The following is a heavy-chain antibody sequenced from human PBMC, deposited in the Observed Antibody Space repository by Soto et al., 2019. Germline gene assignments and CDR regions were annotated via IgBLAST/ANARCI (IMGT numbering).Heavy chain of an antibody. D-gene: IGHD2-15*01. J-gene: IGHJ4*02. Sequence: QVQLVQSGAEVKKPGSSVKVSCKASGGTFSSYAISWVRQAPGQGLEWMGGIIPIFGTANYAQKFQGRVTIPADESTSTPYMERSSMRSEDTAVYYCARESRYCSGGSCYFLPGIDYWGQGTLVTVSS. CDR3: ARESRYCSGGSCYFLPGIDY. V-gene: IGHV1-69*12. CDR1: GGTFSSYA. CDR2: IIPIFGTA.